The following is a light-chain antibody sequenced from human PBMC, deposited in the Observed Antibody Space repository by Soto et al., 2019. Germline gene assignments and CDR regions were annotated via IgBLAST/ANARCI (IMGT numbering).Light chain of an antibody. CDR1: QSVSRY. V-gene: IGKV3-11*01. Sequence: EIVLTQSPATLSLSPGERATLSCRASQSVSRYVAWYQQKPGQAPRLLIFDSSTRATGIPARFSGSGSGTDFTLTISSLGPGDFAVYYCQQRSTWPYTFGQGTKVDVK. CDR2: DSS. J-gene: IGKJ2*01. CDR3: QQRSTWPYT.